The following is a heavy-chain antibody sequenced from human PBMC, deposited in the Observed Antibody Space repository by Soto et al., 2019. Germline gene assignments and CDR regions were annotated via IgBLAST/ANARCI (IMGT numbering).Heavy chain of an antibody. Sequence: DVQFVESGGDLVQPGGSLRLSCAASGFAFSQYWINWVRQSPGKGLEWVAIMNQDGSKRYYGASVMGRFTISRDNGKNSLYLQMNSLRDDDTAIYFCARDMSLSGYSSEFDYWGLGTRVTVTS. CDR2: MNQDGSKR. CDR1: GFAFSQYW. V-gene: IGHV3-7*01. J-gene: IGHJ4*02. D-gene: IGHD5-12*01. CDR3: ARDMSLSGYSSEFDY.